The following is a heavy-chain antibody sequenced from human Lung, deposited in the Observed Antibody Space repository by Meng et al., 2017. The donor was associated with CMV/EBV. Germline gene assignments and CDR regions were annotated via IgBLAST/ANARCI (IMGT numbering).Heavy chain of an antibody. CDR3: VKGPGYQAAKFYFDY. D-gene: IGHD6-25*01. V-gene: IGHV3-9*01. CDR1: GFNFGNYA. J-gene: IGHJ4*02. CDR2: ISWNSGNM. Sequence: SLKISCAGSGFNFGNYAMHWVRQAPGKGLEWVSSISWNSGNMGYADSVEGRFTISRDNAKKSVYLQMNSLRPEDTALYYCVKGPGYQAAKFYFDYWGQGTXVTVSS.